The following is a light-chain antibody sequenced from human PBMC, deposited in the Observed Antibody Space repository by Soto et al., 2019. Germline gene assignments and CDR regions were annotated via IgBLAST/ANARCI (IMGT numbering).Light chain of an antibody. J-gene: IGLJ2*01. CDR1: SSNIGAGYD. CDR2: GNS. Sequence: QSVLTQPPSVSGSPGQRVTISCTGSSSNIGAGYDVHWYQQLPGTAPKLIIYGNSNRPSGVPDRFSGSKSGTSASLAITGLQAEDEADYYCQSYDSSLRAVFGGGTKLTVL. V-gene: IGLV1-40*01. CDR3: QSYDSSLRAV.